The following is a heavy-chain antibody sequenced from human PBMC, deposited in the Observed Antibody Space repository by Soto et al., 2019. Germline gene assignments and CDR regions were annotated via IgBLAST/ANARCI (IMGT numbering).Heavy chain of an antibody. CDR3: ARDRLETPRDAFDI. J-gene: IGHJ3*02. Sequence: EVQLVESGGGLVQPGGSLRLSCAASGFTFSSYSMSWVRQAPGKGLEWVANIKQDGSEKYYVDSVKGRFTISRDNAKNSLYLQMNSLRAEDTAVYYCARDRLETPRDAFDIWGQGTMVTVSS. CDR1: GFTFSSYS. CDR2: IKQDGSEK. V-gene: IGHV3-7*01. D-gene: IGHD1-1*01.